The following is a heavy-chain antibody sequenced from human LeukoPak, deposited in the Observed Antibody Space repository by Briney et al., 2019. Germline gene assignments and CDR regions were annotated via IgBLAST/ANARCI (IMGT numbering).Heavy chain of an antibody. J-gene: IGHJ4*02. Sequence: PGGSLRLSCAASGFTFSSYGMHWVRQAPGKGLEGVAVIWYDGSNKYYADSVKGRFTISRDNSKNTLYLQMNSLRAEDTAVYYCARGSSVDPVPFDYWGQGTLVTVSS. V-gene: IGHV3-33*01. CDR2: IWYDGSNK. D-gene: IGHD3/OR15-3a*01. CDR3: ARGSSVDPVPFDY. CDR1: GFTFSSYG.